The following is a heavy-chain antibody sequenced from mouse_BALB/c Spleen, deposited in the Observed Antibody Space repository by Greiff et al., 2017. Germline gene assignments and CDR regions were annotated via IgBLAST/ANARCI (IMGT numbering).Heavy chain of an antibody. D-gene: IGHD1-2*01. CDR1: GFSLTSYG. V-gene: IGHV2-9*02. CDR3: AREGSLLRLQAWFAY. Sequence: VMLVESGPGLVAPSQSLSITCTVSGFSLTSYGVHWVRQPPGKGLEWLGVIWAGGSTNYNSALMSRLSISKDNSKSQVFLKMNSLQTDDTAMYYCAREGSLLRLQAWFAYWGQGTLVTVSA. CDR2: IWAGGST. J-gene: IGHJ3*01.